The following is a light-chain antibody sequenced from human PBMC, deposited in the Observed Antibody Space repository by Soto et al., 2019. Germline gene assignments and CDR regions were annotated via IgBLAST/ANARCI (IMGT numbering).Light chain of an antibody. CDR2: LEGSGSY. CDR3: ETWDSNTHAV. V-gene: IGLV4-60*02. J-gene: IGLJ3*02. CDR1: SGHSSYI. Sequence: QLVLTQSSSASASLGSSVKLTCTLSSGHSSYIIAWHQQQPGKAPRYLMKLEGSGSYNTGSGVPARFSGSSSMADLYLTNSTLQFEDEADYYCETWDSNTHAVFGGGTKLTVL.